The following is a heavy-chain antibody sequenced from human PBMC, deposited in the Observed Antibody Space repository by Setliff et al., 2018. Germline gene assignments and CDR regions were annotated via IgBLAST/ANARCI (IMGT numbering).Heavy chain of an antibody. V-gene: IGHV4-39*01. CDR3: SRHKVIKKEFIRLTWFDP. CDR2: IYYGGST. D-gene: IGHD3-10*01. J-gene: IGHJ5*02. Sequence: SETLSLTCTVSGGSISTSNYQWAWIRQSPGKGLEWIGSIYYGGSTNYNPSLKSRVTIFVDTSDNQFSLKLSSVTAADTAVYYCSRHKVIKKEFIRLTWFDPWGQGTPVTVSS. CDR1: GGSISTSNYQ.